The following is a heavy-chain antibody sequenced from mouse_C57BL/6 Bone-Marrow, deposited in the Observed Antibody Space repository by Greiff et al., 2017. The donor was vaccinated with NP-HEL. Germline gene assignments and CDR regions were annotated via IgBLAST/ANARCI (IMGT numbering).Heavy chain of an antibody. Sequence: QVQLKQSGTELVKPGASVKLSCKASGYTFTSYWMHWVKQRPGQGLAWIGNINPSNGGTNYNEKFKSKATLTVDKSSSTAYMQLSSLTSEDSAVYYCARNLIYYYGSSYVTEYFDVWGTGTTVTVSS. J-gene: IGHJ1*03. CDR1: GYTFTSYW. D-gene: IGHD1-1*01. CDR2: INPSNGGT. CDR3: ARNLIYYYGSSYVTEYFDV. V-gene: IGHV1-53*01.